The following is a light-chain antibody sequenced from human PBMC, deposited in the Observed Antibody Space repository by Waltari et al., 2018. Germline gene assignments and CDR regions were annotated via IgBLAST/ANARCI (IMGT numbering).Light chain of an antibody. V-gene: IGLV3-19*01. CDR1: SLRRYS. CDR2: GQD. Sequence: SSELTQDPTVSVALGQTVRITCHGDSLRRYSASWYQQRPGQAPVLVSYGQDNRPSGHPDRCSGSTAGDTATLTITGTQAEDEADYYCLSRDISSTRFFGGGTRLTV. CDR3: LSRDISSTRF. J-gene: IGLJ2*01.